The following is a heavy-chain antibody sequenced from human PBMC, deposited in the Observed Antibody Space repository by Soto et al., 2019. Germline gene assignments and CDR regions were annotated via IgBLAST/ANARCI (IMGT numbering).Heavy chain of an antibody. J-gene: IGHJ6*02. CDR1: GYTFTSYD. D-gene: IGHD1-26*01. CDR2: MNPNSGNT. V-gene: IGHV1-8*01. Sequence: GASVKVSCKASGYTFTSYDINWVRQATGQGLEWMGWMNPNSGNTGYAQNFQGRITMTRSTSISTAYMELSSLRSEDTAVYYCARQWELSGYYYGMDVWGQGTKVTVSS. CDR3: ARQWELSGYYYGMDV.